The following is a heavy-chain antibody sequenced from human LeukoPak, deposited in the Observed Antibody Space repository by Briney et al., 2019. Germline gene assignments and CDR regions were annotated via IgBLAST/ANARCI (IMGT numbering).Heavy chain of an antibody. Sequence: SGPTLVKPTQTLTLTCTFSGFSLTTTGVGVGWIRQPPGKALEWLALIYWDDDKRHSASLRSRLTITKDTSKNQVVLTLTFMDPEDKATYYCARLIEQYGAYRTLDYWGQGTLVTVS. J-gene: IGHJ4*02. V-gene: IGHV2-5*02. CDR2: IYWDDDK. D-gene: IGHD4-17*01. CDR3: ARLIEQYGAYRTLDY. CDR1: GFSLTTTGVG.